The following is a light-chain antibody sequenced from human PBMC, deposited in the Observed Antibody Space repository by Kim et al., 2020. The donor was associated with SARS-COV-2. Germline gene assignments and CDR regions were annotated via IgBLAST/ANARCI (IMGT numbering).Light chain of an antibody. V-gene: IGLV1-51*01. CDR3: GTWDSSLSVV. Sequence: PEQRVTNACYGSSSNIGNNYVSWNQQLPGTAPKLLIYDNNKRPSGIPDRFSGSKSGTSATLGITGLQTGDEADYYCGTWDSSLSVVFGGGTKLTVL. CDR1: SSNIGNNY. CDR2: DNN. J-gene: IGLJ2*01.